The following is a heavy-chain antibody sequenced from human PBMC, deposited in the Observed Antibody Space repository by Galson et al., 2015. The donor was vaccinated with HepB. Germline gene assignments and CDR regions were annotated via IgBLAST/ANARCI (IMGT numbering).Heavy chain of an antibody. Sequence: SETLSLTCTVSGYSISSGYYWGWIRQPPGKGLEWIGSIYHSGSTYYNPSLKSRVTISVDTSKNQFSLKLSSVTAADTAVYYCARCRIAAAGTEVLDYWGQGTLVTVSS. J-gene: IGHJ4*02. CDR3: ARCRIAAAGTEVLDY. CDR2: IYHSGST. CDR1: GYSISSGYY. V-gene: IGHV4-38-2*02. D-gene: IGHD6-13*01.